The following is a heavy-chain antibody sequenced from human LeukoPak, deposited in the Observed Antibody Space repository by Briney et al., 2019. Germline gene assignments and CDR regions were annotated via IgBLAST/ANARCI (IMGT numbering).Heavy chain of an antibody. CDR1: GFTLSRDS. CDR2: ISYDSAIK. D-gene: IGHD2-21*02. CDR3: VRDNPRCCGVVPANIDDY. Sequence: GGSLRLSCAASGFTLSRDSMNWVRQAPGKGLEWISYISYDSAIKYYADSVRGRFTISRDNAKNSLYLQMHSLRAEDTALYYCVRDNPRCCGVVPANIDDYWGQGTLVTVSS. V-gene: IGHV3-48*01. J-gene: IGHJ4*02.